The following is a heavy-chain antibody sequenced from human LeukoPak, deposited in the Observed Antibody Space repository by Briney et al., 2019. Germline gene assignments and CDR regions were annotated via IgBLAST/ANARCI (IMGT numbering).Heavy chain of an antibody. V-gene: IGHV4-61*02. CDR2: ISSSGST. CDR1: GDSISSGDYY. Sequence: MPSETLSLTCTVSGDSISSGDYYWSWIRQPAGKGREWIGRISSSGSTNYNPSLKSRVTISVDTSKNQFSLKLSSVTAADTAVYFCARGPYSYDSSGAFDIWGQGTMVTVSS. CDR3: ARGPYSYDSSGAFDI. J-gene: IGHJ3*02. D-gene: IGHD3-22*01.